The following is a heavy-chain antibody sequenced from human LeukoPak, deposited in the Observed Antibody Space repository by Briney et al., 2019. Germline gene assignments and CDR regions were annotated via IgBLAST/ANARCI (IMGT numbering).Heavy chain of an antibody. Sequence: PGGSLRLSCATSGFTFSSHWMHWVRQAPGKGLVWVSRINSDGSSTNYADSVKGRFTISRDNAKNTLYLQMNSLRAEDTAVFYCVRTTDAFDIWGQGTMVTVAS. V-gene: IGHV3-74*01. J-gene: IGHJ3*02. CDR1: GFTFSSHW. CDR2: INSDGSST. CDR3: VRTTDAFDI. D-gene: IGHD1-14*01.